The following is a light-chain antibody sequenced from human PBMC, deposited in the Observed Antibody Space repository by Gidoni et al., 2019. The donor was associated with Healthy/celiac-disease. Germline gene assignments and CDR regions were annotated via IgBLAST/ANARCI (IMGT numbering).Light chain of an antibody. V-gene: IGKV2-28*01. CDR2: LGS. CDR1: QSLLHSHVYND. Sequence: DSVLTQSPLSLPVTPCEPASIPRRSSQSLLHSHVYNDLDWHQQKPGQSPLLLIYLGSNRASGVTDRFSGSGSGTAVTLKISRVEAEDVGVYYCLQARPTIFTFGPGTKVDIK. J-gene: IGKJ3*01. CDR3: LQARPTIFT.